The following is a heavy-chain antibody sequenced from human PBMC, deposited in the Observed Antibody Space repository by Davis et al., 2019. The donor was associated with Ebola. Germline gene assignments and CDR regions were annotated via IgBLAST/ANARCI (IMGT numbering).Heavy chain of an antibody. CDR1: GGSISSYY. J-gene: IGHJ4*02. V-gene: IGHV4-4*07. CDR3: ASLVVPAARFDY. Sequence: PGGSLRLSCTVSGGSISSYYWSWIRQPAGKGLEWIGRIYTSGSTNYNPSLKSRVTISVDTSKNQFSLKLSSVTAADTAVYYCASLVVPAARFDYWGQGTLVTVSS. CDR2: IYTSGST. D-gene: IGHD2-2*01.